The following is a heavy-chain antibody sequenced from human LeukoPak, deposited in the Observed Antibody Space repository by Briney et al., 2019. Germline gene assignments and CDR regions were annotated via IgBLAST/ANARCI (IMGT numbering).Heavy chain of an antibody. J-gene: IGHJ3*02. CDR2: TRNKANSYTT. D-gene: IGHD2-2*01. CDR3: ARVRYCSSTTCRGAFDI. Sequence: GGSLRFSCAASGFTFSDHYMDWVRQAPGRGLEWVGRTRNKANSYTTEYAASVKGRFTISRADSENSLYLQMNSLKTEDTAVYYCARVRYCSSTTCRGAFDIWGQGTMVTVSS. CDR1: GFTFSDHY. V-gene: IGHV3-72*01.